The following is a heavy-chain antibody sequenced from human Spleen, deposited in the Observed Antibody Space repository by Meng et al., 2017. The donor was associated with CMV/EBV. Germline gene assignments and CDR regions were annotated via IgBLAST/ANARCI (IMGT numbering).Heavy chain of an antibody. D-gene: IGHD3-22*01. Sequence: ASVKVSCKASGYTFTSYGISWVRQAPGQGLEWMGWISAYNGNTNYAQKLQGRVTMTTDTSTSTAYMELSRLTSEDTAVYYCARDLVGYDAFDIWGQGTLVTVSS. CDR1: GYTFTSYG. J-gene: IGHJ3*02. CDR2: ISAYNGNT. V-gene: IGHV1-18*01. CDR3: ARDLVGYDAFDI.